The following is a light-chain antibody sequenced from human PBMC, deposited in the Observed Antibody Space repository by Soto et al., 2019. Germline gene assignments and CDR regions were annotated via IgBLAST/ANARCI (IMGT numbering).Light chain of an antibody. CDR3: QKYNSAAWT. Sequence: DIQMTQSPSSLSASVGARVTITCRASQGITNYLAWYQQKPGKVPKLLIYTASTLQSGVPPRCSGGGSGTDFTRTVSSLQPEELATYYCQKYNSAAWTFGQGTKVESK. J-gene: IGKJ1*01. CDR2: TAS. CDR1: QGITNY. V-gene: IGKV1-27*01.